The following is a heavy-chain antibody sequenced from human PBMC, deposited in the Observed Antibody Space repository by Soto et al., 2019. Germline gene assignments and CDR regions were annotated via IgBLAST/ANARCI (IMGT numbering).Heavy chain of an antibody. V-gene: IGHV6-1*01. Sequence: SQTLSLTCTISGDSVSSNSAAWSWIRQSPSRGLEWLGRTYFRSKWYNDYAVSVKSRITMNPDTSKNQFSLQLNSVTPEDTAVYYCARGESSSLSFDYWGQGTLVTVSS. J-gene: IGHJ4*02. CDR3: ARGESSSLSFDY. CDR2: TYFRSKWYN. D-gene: IGHD6-6*01. CDR1: GDSVSSNSAA.